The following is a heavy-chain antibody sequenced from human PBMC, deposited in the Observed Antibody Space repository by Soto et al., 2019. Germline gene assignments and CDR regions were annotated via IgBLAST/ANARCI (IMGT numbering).Heavy chain of an antibody. CDR2: IYYSGST. CDR3: ARGPSGSYWNYYYYYGMDV. V-gene: IGHV4-59*01. D-gene: IGHD1-26*01. CDR1: GGSIRNYY. J-gene: IGHJ6*02. Sequence: SETLSLTCTVSGGSIRNYYWSWIRQPPGKGLEWIGYIYYSGSTNYNPSLKSRVTISVDTSKNQFSLKLNSVTAADTAVYYCARGPSGSYWNYYYYYGMDVWGQGTTVTVSS.